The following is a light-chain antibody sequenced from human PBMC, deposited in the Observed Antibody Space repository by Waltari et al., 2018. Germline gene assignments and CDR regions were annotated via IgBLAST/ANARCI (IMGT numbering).Light chain of an antibody. Sequence: IMLTQSPDTLSLSPGERATPSCRASQSIGTFLVWYRQKPGQTPRRLIYAASTRATGIPDRFSCNGSGKDFSLIISRLEPEDCAVYYCQYYVRLPVAFGQGTKVEIK. V-gene: IGKV3-20*01. CDR2: AAS. CDR3: QYYVRLPVA. J-gene: IGKJ1*01. CDR1: QSIGTF.